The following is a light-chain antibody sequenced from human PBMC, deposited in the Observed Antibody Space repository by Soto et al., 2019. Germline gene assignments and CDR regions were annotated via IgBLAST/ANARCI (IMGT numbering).Light chain of an antibody. J-gene: IGLJ1*01. CDR2: EVT. CDR1: SSDVGGYNY. Sequence: QSVLTQPASVSGSPGQSITISCTGTSSDVGGYNYVSWYQQHPGKAPKLMIYEVTNRPSGVSNRFSGSKSGNTASLTISGLQAKDEADYYCSSYTSRSTLVFGTGTKLTVL. V-gene: IGLV2-14*01. CDR3: SSYTSRSTLV.